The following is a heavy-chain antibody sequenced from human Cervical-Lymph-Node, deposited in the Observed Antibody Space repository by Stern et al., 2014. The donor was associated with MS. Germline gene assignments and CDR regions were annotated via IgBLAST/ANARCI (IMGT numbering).Heavy chain of an antibody. J-gene: IGHJ4*02. CDR3: ASAYSSSHYYFDY. D-gene: IGHD6-13*01. Sequence: QVHLVESGGGVVQPGSSLRLSCEASGFSFSRYAMHWVRQAPGKGLEWVAFIWYDGSNPYYADSVTGRFTISRDNFKNTLYLQMNSLRAEDTAVYYCASAYSSSHYYFDYWGQGTLVTVSS. CDR1: GFSFSRYA. CDR2: IWYDGSNP. V-gene: IGHV3-33*01.